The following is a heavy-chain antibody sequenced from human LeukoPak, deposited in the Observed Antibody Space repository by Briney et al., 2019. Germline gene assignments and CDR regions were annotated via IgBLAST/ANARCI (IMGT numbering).Heavy chain of an antibody. CDR2: ISAYNGNT. D-gene: IGHD3-10*01. CDR3: ARFSPLKRGSGSFLDPIDGGYYYYGMDV. V-gene: IGHV1-18*01. CDR1: GYTFTSYG. Sequence: ASVKVSCKASGYTFTSYGISWVRQAPGQGLEWMGWISAYNGNTNYAQKLQGRVTMTTDTSTSTAYMELRSLRSDDTAVYYCARFSPLKRGSGSFLDPIDGGYYYYGMDVWGQGTTVTVSS. J-gene: IGHJ6*02.